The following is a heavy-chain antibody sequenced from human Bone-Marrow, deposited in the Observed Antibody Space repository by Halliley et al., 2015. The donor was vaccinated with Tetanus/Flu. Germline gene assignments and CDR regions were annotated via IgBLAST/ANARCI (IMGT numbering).Heavy chain of an antibody. CDR3: VTRTSAVTSTPGAFDI. J-gene: IGHJ3*02. CDR1: GGSVNNYY. D-gene: IGHD2-21*02. Sequence: GLVKPSETLSLTCTVSGGSVNNYYWSWIRQSPGKGLEWIGFFYYSGYTNYNPSLKSRITMSLDTSKNQFSLRLSSVTAADTAVFYCVTRTSAVTSTPGAFDIWGQGTMVTVPS. CDR2: FYYSGYT. V-gene: IGHV4-59*02.